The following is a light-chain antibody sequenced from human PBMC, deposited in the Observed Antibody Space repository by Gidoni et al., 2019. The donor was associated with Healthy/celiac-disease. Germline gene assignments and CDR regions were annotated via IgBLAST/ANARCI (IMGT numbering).Light chain of an antibody. CDR3: GADHGSGSNFVVV. V-gene: IGLV9-49*01. CDR2: VGTGGIVG. CDR1: SGYSNYN. Sequence: QPVLTQPPSASASLGASVTLTCPLSSGYSNYNVDWYQQRPGKGPRFVMRVGTGGIVGSKGDGIPDRFSVLGSGLNRYLTIKNIQEEDESDYHCGADHGSGSNFVVVFGGGTKLTVL. J-gene: IGLJ2*01.